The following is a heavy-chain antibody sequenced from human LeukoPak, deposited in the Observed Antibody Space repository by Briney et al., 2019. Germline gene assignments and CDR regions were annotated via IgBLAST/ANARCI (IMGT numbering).Heavy chain of an antibody. V-gene: IGHV3-11*01. Sequence: PGGSLRLSCAASAFSFSDYNMRWIRQAPGKGLEWVSSISRSGSTKYYADSVKGRFTISRDNAKNSLFLQMTSLRAEDTAVYYCAREQQLVRGNWFDPWGQGTLVTVSS. CDR1: AFSFSDYN. CDR3: AREQQLVRGNWFDP. D-gene: IGHD6-13*01. CDR2: ISRSGSTK. J-gene: IGHJ5*02.